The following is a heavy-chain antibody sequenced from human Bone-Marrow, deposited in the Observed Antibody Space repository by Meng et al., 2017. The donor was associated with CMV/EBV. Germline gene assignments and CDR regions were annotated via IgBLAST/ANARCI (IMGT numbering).Heavy chain of an antibody. Sequence: GESLKISCTASGFVFSDYYMSWIRQAPGKGLEWIGRITSRGTTMYYADSVKGRFNITRDNMENSLYLQMNGLRGGDTAVYYCARWLDDPIDYFYDLWGQGTLVTVSS. J-gene: IGHJ4*02. CDR2: ITSRGTTM. CDR1: GFVFSDYY. CDR3: ARWLDDPIDYFYDL. V-gene: IGHV3-11*01. D-gene: IGHD2/OR15-2a*01.